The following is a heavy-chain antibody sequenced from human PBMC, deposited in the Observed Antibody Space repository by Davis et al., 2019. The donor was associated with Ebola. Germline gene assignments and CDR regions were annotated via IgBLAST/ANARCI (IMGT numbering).Heavy chain of an antibody. J-gene: IGHJ6*02. CDR3: ARVRQSGWQPTGSYGMDV. Sequence: ASVKVSCKASGYTFTGYYMHWVRQAPGQGLEWMGWINPNSGGTNYAQKFQGRVTMTRDTSISTAYMGLSRLRSDDTAVYYCARVRQSGWQPTGSYGMDVWGQGTTVTVSS. V-gene: IGHV1-2*02. D-gene: IGHD6-19*01. CDR1: GYTFTGYY. CDR2: INPNSGGT.